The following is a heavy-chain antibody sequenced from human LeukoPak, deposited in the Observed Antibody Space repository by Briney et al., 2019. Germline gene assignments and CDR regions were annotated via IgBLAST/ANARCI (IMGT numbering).Heavy chain of an antibody. CDR1: GFTFSSYW. D-gene: IGHD3-22*01. Sequence: PGGSLRLSCAASGFTFSSYWMHWVRQAPGKGLVWVSRINTDGSTTNYADSVKGRFTISRDNAKNTLYLQMNSLRAEDTAVYYCAKPGSGYYYFDYWGQGTLVTVSS. V-gene: IGHV3-74*01. J-gene: IGHJ4*02. CDR3: AKPGSGYYYFDY. CDR2: INTDGSTT.